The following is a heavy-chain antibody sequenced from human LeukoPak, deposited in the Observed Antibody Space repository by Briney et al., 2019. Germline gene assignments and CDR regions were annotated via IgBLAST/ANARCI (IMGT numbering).Heavy chain of an antibody. CDR1: GGSISSYY. J-gene: IGHJ4*02. D-gene: IGHD5-12*01. CDR3: ARQSDYSGSFDY. Sequence: PSETLSLTCTVSGGSISSYYWSWIRQPPGKGLEWIGYIYYSGSTNYNPSLKSRVTISVDTSKNQFSLKLSSVTAADTAVYYCARQSDYSGSFDYWGQGTLVTVSS. V-gene: IGHV4-59*08. CDR2: IYYSGST.